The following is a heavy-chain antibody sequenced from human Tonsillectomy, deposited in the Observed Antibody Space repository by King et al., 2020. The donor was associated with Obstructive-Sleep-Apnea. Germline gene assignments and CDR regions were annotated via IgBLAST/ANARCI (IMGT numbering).Heavy chain of an antibody. CDR2: ISHSERT. V-gene: IGHV4-39*07. CDR1: GGSITSVSYY. CDR3: GREGGETGARWFDP. Sequence: QLQESGPRLVQPSETLSLSCTVSGGSITSVSYYWGWIRQPPGKGLEWIASISHSERTFYSPSLESRVTKSVDTSNNQCSLQLWSVTAAATAVYYCGREGGETGARWFDPWGQGTLVTVSS. D-gene: IGHD1-26*01. J-gene: IGHJ5*02.